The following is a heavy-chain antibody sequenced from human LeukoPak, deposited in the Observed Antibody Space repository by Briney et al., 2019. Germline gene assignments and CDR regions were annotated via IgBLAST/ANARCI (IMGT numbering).Heavy chain of an antibody. CDR3: AKDQAAMVRQRRGYFYPMDV. Sequence: TGGSLRLSCAASGFTFDDYAMHWVRQAPGKGLEWVSGISWNSGSIGYADSVKGRFTISRDNAKNSLYLQMNSLRAEDTALYYCAKDQAAMVRQRRGYFYPMDVWGQGTTVTVSS. D-gene: IGHD5-18*01. CDR1: GFTFDDYA. V-gene: IGHV3-9*01. CDR2: ISWNSGSI. J-gene: IGHJ6*02.